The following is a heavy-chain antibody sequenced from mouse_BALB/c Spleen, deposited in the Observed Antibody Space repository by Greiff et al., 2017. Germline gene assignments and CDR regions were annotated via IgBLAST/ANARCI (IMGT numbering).Heavy chain of an antibody. V-gene: IGHV3-6*02. CDR2: ISYDGSN. D-gene: IGHD1-2*01. CDR3: ARGGNYYGYGDFDY. Sequence: EVHLVESGPGLVKPSQSLSLTCSVTGYSITSGYYWNWIRQFPGNKLEWMGYISYDGSNNYNPSLKNRISITRDTSKNQFFLKLNSVTTEDTATYYCARGGNYYGYGDFDYWGQGTTLTVAS. J-gene: IGHJ2*01. CDR1: GYSITSGYY.